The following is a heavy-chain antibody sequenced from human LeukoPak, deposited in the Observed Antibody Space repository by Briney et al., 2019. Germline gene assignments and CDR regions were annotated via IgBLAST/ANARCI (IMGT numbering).Heavy chain of an antibody. CDR2: IYYSGTT. Sequence: SQTLSLTCTVSGGSISSGGYYWSWIRQHQGKGMEWNEYIYYSGTTYYNPSLKSRVTISVDTSKNQFSLKLSSVTAADTAVYYCATSSGYYYGYFQHWGQGTLVTVSS. V-gene: IGHV4-31*03. CDR1: GGSISSGGYY. D-gene: IGHD3-22*01. J-gene: IGHJ1*01. CDR3: ATSSGYYYGYFQH.